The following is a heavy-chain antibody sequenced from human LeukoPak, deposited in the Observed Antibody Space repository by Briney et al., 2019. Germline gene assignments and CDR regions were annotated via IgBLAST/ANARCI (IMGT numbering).Heavy chain of an antibody. V-gene: IGHV1-46*01. CDR2: INPSGGST. CDR3: ARGELTTVTTYYYYYYGMDV. J-gene: IGHJ6*02. D-gene: IGHD4-11*01. Sequence: ASVKVSCKASGYTFTRYYMHWVRQAPGQGLEWMGIINPSGGSTSYAQKFQGRVTMTRDTSTSTVYMELSSLRSEDTAVYYCARGELTTVTTYYYYYYGMDVWGQGTTVTVSS. CDR1: GYTFTRYY.